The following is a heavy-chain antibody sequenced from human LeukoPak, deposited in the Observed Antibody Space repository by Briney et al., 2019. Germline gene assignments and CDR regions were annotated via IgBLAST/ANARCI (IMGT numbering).Heavy chain of an antibody. J-gene: IGHJ4*02. D-gene: IGHD2-2*01. V-gene: IGHV1-2*06. CDR1: GYTFTGYY. CDR3: ARVRPIRAWQYQLLGNYFDY. Sequence: ASVKVSCKASGYTFTGYYMHLVRQAPGQGLEWMGRINPNSAGTNYAQKFQGRVTMTRDTSISTAYMELSRLRSDDTAVYYCARVRPIRAWQYQLLGNYFDYWGQGTLVTVSS. CDR2: INPNSAGT.